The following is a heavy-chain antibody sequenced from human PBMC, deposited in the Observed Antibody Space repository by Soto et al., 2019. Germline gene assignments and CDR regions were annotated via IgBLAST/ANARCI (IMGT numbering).Heavy chain of an antibody. CDR2: IKQDGSEK. CDR3: ARDLDSDCTNGVCPRGWYFDL. Sequence: PGGSLRLSCAASGFTFSSYWMSWVRQAPGKGLEWVANIKQDGSEKYYVDSVKGRFTISRDNAKNSLYLQMNSLRAEDTAVYYCARDLDSDCTNGVCPRGWYFDLWGRGTLVTVSS. J-gene: IGHJ2*01. CDR1: GFTFSSYW. V-gene: IGHV3-7*01. D-gene: IGHD2-8*01.